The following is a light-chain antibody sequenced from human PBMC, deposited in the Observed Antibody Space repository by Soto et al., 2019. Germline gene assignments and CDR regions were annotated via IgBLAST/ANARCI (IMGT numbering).Light chain of an antibody. CDR1: SGYINYK. CDR3: GAHHGSGTNFVPRCV. V-gene: IGLV9-49*01. Sequence: QAVVTQPPSASASLGASVPFTCTLTSGYINYKVDYYQQRPGRGPRFVMRVGTGGSVGSKGDVIPDRFSVLGSGLNRFLTIQSIQEQDESDYHCGAHHGSGTNFVPRCVFATGAKVTVL. J-gene: IGLJ1*01. CDR2: VGTGGSVG.